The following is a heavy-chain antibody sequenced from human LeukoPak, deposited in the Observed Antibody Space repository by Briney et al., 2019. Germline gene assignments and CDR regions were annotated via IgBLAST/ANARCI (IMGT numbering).Heavy chain of an antibody. V-gene: IGHV3-53*01. CDR1: GFTVSSIY. D-gene: IGHD6-13*01. J-gene: IGHJ5*02. CDR3: AGDTHSSSGYDH. Sequence: GGSLRLSCAVSGFTVSSIYMSWVRQAPGKGLEWVSFIYSDGNTYYGDSVKGRFTLSRDSSRNTLYLQMNSLTVDDTAVYYCAGDTHSSSGYDHWGQGTLVTVSS. CDR2: IYSDGNT.